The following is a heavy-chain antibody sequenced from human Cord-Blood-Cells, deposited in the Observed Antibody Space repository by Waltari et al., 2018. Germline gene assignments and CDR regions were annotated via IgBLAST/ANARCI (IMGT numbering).Heavy chain of an antibody. D-gene: IGHD1-26*01. Sequence: QVQLVQSGAEVKKPGASVKVSCKASGYTSTGYYSHGVRRAPGQGLGGMGWINPNSGGTNYAQKFQGRVTMTRDTSISTAYMELSRLRSDDTAVYYCARMGRYSGSYFDYWGQGTLVTVSS. V-gene: IGHV1-2*02. CDR3: ARMGRYSGSYFDY. CDR2: INPNSGGT. J-gene: IGHJ4*02. CDR1: GYTSTGYY.